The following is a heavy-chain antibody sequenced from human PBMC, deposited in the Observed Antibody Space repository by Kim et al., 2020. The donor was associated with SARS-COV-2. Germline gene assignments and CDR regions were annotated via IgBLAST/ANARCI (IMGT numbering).Heavy chain of an antibody. J-gene: IGHJ4*01. D-gene: IGHD5-18*01. CDR2: LSWNSGSI. CDR1: GFTFGDYA. V-gene: IGHV3-9*01. CDR3: AKDIHGYSYGLSFDY. Sequence: GGSLRLSCAASGFTFGDYAMHWVRQAPGKGLEWVSGLSWNSGSIGYADSVKGLFTISRDNAKTSLYLQMNSLRAEDTALYYCAKDIHGYSYGLSFDYWG.